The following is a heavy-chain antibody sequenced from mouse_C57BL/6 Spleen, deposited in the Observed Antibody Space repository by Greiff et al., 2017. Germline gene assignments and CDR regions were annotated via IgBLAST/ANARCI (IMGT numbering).Heavy chain of an antibody. CDR2: IYPGSGNT. D-gene: IGHD2-4*01. CDR3: AREAMITRSFDY. CDR1: GYTFTDYY. V-gene: IGHV1-76*01. Sequence: QVQLQQSGAELVRPGASVKLSCKASGYTFTDYYINWVKQRPGQGLEWIARIYPGSGNTYYNEKFKGKATLTAEKSSSTAYMQLSSLTSEDSAVYFGAREAMITRSFDYRGQGATLTVSS. J-gene: IGHJ2*01.